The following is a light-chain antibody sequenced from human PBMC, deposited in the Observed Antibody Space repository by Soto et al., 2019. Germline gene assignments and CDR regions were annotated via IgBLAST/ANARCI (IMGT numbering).Light chain of an antibody. CDR2: GVT. J-gene: IGLJ2*01. V-gene: IGLV2-14*01. CDR1: SSDIGTYAY. CDR3: ISYTTPTTPVV. Sequence: QSALTQPASVSGSPGQSITISCTGTSSDIGTYAYVSWYQHHPGKAPNLMIYGVTTRPSGVSDRFSGSKSGKTASLTISGLQAEDEADYYCISYTTPTTPVVFGGGTKLTVL.